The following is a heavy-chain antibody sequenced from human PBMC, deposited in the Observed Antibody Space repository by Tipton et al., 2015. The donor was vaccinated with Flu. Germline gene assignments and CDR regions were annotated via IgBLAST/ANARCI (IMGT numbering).Heavy chain of an antibody. D-gene: IGHD6-19*01. CDR3: ARGGGSIAVAGTGFDY. CDR1: GGSISSSNW. J-gene: IGHJ4*02. CDR2: IYHSGST. Sequence: TLSLTCAVSGGSISSSNWWSWVRQPPGKGLEWIGEIYHSGSTNYNPSLKGRVTISVDKSKNQFSLKLSSVTAADTAVYYCARGGGSIAVAGTGFDYWGQGTLVTVSS. V-gene: IGHV4-4*02.